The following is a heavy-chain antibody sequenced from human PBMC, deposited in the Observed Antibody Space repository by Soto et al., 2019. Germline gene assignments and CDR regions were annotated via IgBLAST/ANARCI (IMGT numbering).Heavy chain of an antibody. J-gene: IGHJ6*02. CDR3: ARDVLCASHRYSYAMGV. Sequence: EVQLVESGGGLVQPGGSLRLSCAASGFTFSNYWMNWVRQAPGKGLEWVANIKQDGSEKYYVDSVKGRFTISRDNAENSLYLHMNRLRADDTAVYYCARDVLCASHRYSYAMGVWGQGTTVTISS. V-gene: IGHV3-7*01. D-gene: IGHD2-8*02. CDR1: GFTFSNYW. CDR2: IKQDGSEK.